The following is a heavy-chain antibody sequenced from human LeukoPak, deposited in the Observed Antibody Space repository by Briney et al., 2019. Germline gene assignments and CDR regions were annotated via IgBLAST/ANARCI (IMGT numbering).Heavy chain of an antibody. J-gene: IGHJ4*02. CDR3: ARDRPGGSSLDY. Sequence: GPLRLSCAASGFTFSSYSMNWVRQAPGKGLEWVSYISSSSSTIYYADSVKGRFTIYRDNAKNSLYLQMNSLRAEDTAVYYCARDRPGGSSLDYRGQGILVTVSS. D-gene: IGHD6-13*01. V-gene: IGHV3-48*01. CDR1: GFTFSSYS. CDR2: ISSSSSTI.